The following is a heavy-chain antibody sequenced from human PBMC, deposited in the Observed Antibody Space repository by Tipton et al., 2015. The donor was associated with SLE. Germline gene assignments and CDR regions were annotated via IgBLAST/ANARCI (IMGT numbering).Heavy chain of an antibody. CDR2: INIFNSTS. CDR3: ARGSLFSYSGMDV. J-gene: IGHJ6*02. Sequence: GSLRLSCAASGFTFSGYEMNWVRQAPGKGLEWVSYINIFNSTSYYADSVKGRFTMSRDNAKNSLSLQMNSLRAEDTGVYYCARGSLFSYSGMDVWGQGTTVTVSS. CDR1: GFTFSGYE. V-gene: IGHV3-48*03.